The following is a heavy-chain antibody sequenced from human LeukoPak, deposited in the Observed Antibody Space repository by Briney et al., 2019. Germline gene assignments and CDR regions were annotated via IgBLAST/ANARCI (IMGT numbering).Heavy chain of an antibody. V-gene: IGHV3-21*01. J-gene: IGHJ3*01. CDR2: ISPTSAYI. Sequence: GGSLRLSCAASGFTFSSYSMNWVRQAPGKGLDWVSSISPTSAYIYYQDSVKGRFTISRDDAKNSLYLEMDSLRAEDTAVYYCARTIYYYESTSYFSDAFDVWGQGTMVTVSS. CDR3: ARTIYYYESTSYFSDAFDV. CDR1: GFTFSSYS. D-gene: IGHD3-22*01.